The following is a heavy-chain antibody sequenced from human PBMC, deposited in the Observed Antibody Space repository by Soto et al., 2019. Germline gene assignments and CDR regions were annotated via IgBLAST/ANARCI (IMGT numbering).Heavy chain of an antibody. V-gene: IGHV3-11*05. CDR3: ARREYGGLDY. Sequence: QVQLEESGGGLVKPGGSLRLSCAASGFTFSDYYMSWIRQAPGKGLEWVSYISSSGYTKYADSVKGRFTISRDNAKDSLSLQMNSLRVDETAVYYCARREYGGLDYWGQGTLVTVSS. D-gene: IGHD5-12*01. CDR1: GFTFSDYY. CDR2: ISSSGYT. J-gene: IGHJ4*02.